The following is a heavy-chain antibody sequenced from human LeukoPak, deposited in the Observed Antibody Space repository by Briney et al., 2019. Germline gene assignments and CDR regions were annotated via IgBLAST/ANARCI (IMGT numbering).Heavy chain of an antibody. V-gene: IGHV3-9*01. Sequence: GRSLRLSCAASGFTFDDYAMHWVRQAPGKGLEWVSGISWNSGSIGYADSVKGRFTISRDNAKNSPYLQMNSLRAEDTALYYCAKARYFDWLLYDAFDIWGQGTMVTVSS. CDR2: ISWNSGSI. CDR1: GFTFDDYA. J-gene: IGHJ3*02. D-gene: IGHD3-9*01. CDR3: AKARYFDWLLYDAFDI.